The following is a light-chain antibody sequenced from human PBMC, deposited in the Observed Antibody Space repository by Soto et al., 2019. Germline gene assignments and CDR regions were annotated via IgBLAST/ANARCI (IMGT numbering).Light chain of an antibody. Sequence: QSALTQPASVSGSPGQSITISCTGTSSDVGTYKYVSWYQQHPGKAPKLIIHEVSNRPSGVSNRFSGSKSGNTASLTISGLQAEDEADYYCDSYTSSRAYVFGIGTKVTVL. CDR1: SSDVGTYKY. CDR3: DSYTSSRAYV. CDR2: EVS. J-gene: IGLJ1*01. V-gene: IGLV2-14*01.